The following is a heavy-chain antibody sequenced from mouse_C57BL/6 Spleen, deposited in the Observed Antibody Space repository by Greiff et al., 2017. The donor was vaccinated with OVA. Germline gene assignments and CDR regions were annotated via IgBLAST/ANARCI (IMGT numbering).Heavy chain of an antibody. CDR3: AIKDGNWAMDY. D-gene: IGHD2-1*01. CDR1: GYTFTSYW. Sequence: QVQLQQPGAELVRPGSSVKLSCKASGYTFTSYWMDWVKQRPGQGLEWIGNIYPSDSETHYNQKFKDKATLTEDKSSSTAYMQLSSLTSEDFAFYYCAIKDGNWAMDYWGQGTSVTVSS. J-gene: IGHJ4*01. V-gene: IGHV1-61*01. CDR2: IYPSDSET.